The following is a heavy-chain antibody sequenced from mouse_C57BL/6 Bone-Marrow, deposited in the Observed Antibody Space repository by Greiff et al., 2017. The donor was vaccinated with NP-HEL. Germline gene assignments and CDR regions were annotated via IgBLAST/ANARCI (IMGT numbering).Heavy chain of an antibody. CDR3: ASRGRGRAWFAY. V-gene: IGHV1-34*01. J-gene: IGHJ3*01. Sequence: VQLQQSGPELVKPGASVKMSCKASGYTFTDYYMHWVKQSHGKSLEWIGYIYPNNGGNGYNQKFKGKATLTVDKSSSPAYMELRSLTSEYSAVYYCASRGRGRAWFAYWGKGTLVTVSA. D-gene: IGHD3-3*01. CDR1: GYTFTDYY. CDR2: IYPNNGGN.